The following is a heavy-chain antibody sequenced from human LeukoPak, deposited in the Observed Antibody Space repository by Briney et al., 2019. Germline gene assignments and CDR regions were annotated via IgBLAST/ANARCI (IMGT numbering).Heavy chain of an antibody. D-gene: IGHD3-22*01. Sequence: ASVKVSCKASGYTFTGYYMHLVRQAPGQGLEWMGWINPNSGGTNYAQKFQGRVTMTRDTSISTAYMELSRLRSDDTAVYYCAISTMIVVVFGNWGQGTLVTVSS. CDR1: GYTFTGYY. CDR2: INPNSGGT. J-gene: IGHJ4*02. V-gene: IGHV1-2*02. CDR3: AISTMIVVVFGN.